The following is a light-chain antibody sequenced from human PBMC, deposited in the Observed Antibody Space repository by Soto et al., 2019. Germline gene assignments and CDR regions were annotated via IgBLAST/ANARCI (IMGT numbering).Light chain of an antibody. J-gene: IGKJ1*01. CDR2: WAS. Sequence: DIVMSQSPDSLAVSVGERATINCKSSQSFLYSANNKNYLAWYQQKPGQPPKLLIYWASTRESGVPDRFSGSGSGTDFTLTISSLQAEDVAVYYCQQYYSTPQTFGQGTKVDI. CDR1: QSFLYSANNKNY. V-gene: IGKV4-1*01. CDR3: QQYYSTPQT.